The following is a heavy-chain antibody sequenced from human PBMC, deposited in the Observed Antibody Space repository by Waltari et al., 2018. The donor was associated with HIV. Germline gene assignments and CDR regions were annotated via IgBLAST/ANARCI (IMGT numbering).Heavy chain of an antibody. Sequence: QVQLVESGGGVVQPGRSLRLSCAASGFTFSSYGMHWVRQAPGKVLEWGAVIWYAGSNKYYADSVKCRLTISRDNSKNTLYLQMNSLRAEDTAVYYCARDLGGIFGVVVDYWGQGTLVTVSS. CDR3: ARDLGGIFGVVVDY. V-gene: IGHV3-33*01. CDR1: GFTFSSYG. D-gene: IGHD3-3*01. J-gene: IGHJ4*02. CDR2: IWYAGSNK.